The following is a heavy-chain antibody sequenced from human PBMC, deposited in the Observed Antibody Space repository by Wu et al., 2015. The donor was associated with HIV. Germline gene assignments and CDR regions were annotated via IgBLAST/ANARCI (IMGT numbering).Heavy chain of an antibody. D-gene: IGHD3-22*01. CDR2: IIPIVQTA. J-gene: IGHJ4*02. CDR1: GGTFSNYA. V-gene: IGHV1-69*11. Sequence: QVQLVQSGAEVKKPGSSVKVSCKASGGTFSNYAINWVRQAPGQGLEWMGRIIPIVQTADYAQRFQGRVTITADESTDTAYLEVISLKPEDTAIYFCAVVVVISGEDYWGQGTLVTVSS. CDR3: AVVVVISGEDY.